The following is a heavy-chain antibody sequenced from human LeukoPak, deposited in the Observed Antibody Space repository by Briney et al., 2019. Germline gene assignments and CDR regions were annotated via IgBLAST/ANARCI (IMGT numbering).Heavy chain of an antibody. V-gene: IGHV3-7*01. CDR1: GFTFSSYW. CDR3: AREYVDTAMVRFDY. Sequence: GGSLRLPCAASGFTFSSYWMSWVRQAPGKGLEWVANIKQDGSEKYYVDSVKGRFTISRDNAKNSLYLQMNSLRAEDTAVYYCAREYVDTAMVRFDYWGQGTLVSLSS. D-gene: IGHD5-18*01. J-gene: IGHJ4*02. CDR2: IKQDGSEK.